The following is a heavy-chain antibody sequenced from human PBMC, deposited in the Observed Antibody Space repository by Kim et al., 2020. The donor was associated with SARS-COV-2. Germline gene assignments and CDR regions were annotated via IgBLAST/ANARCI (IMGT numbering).Heavy chain of an antibody. D-gene: IGHD3-22*01. CDR3: VRAGHYDSSGYLRDFDY. V-gene: IGHV3-11*06. J-gene: IGHJ4*02. Sequence: VNGRFTISRYNAKNSLFLQMNSLRADDTAVYYCVRAGHYDSSGYLRDFDYWGQGTMVTVSS.